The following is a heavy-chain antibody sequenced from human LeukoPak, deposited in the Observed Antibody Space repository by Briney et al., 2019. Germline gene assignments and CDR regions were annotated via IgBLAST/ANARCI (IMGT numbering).Heavy chain of an antibody. J-gene: IGHJ4*02. CDR3: ARDQEAFDY. Sequence: ASVKVSCTASGYSFTSNYIHWVRQAPGQGLEWMGMIYPRDGSTSYAQKFQGRVTVTRDTSTSTVHMELSGLRSEDTAVHYCARDQEAFDYWGQGTLVTVSS. CDR2: IYPRDGST. CDR1: GYSFTSNY. V-gene: IGHV1-46*01.